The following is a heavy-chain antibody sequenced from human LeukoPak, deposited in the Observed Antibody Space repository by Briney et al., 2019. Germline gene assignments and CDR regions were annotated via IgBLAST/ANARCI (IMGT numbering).Heavy chain of an antibody. CDR1: GGSISSGDYY. J-gene: IGHJ2*01. CDR2: IYYSGST. V-gene: IGHV4-31*03. CDR3: ARYASRAQRWYCDL. Sequence: SQTLSLTCTVSGGSISSGDYYWSWIRQNPGKGLEWIGYIYYSGSTYYNPSLKSRIIISVDTSKNHFSLRLNSVTAADTAVYYCARYASRAQRWYCDLWGGGPLVTVSS.